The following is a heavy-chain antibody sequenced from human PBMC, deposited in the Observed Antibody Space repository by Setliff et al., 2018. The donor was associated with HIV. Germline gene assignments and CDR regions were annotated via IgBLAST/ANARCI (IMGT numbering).Heavy chain of an antibody. D-gene: IGHD2-21*01. V-gene: IGHV3-73*01. CDR2: IRSKANSYAT. J-gene: IGHJ4*02. CDR3: TTGTRLVD. Sequence: GGSLRLSCAASGFTFSDSAMHWVRQAPGKGLEWVGRIRSKANSYATEYAASVRGRITISRDDSKNTLYLQMNSLKTEDTAVYYCTTGTRLVDWGQGALVTVSS. CDR1: GFTFSDSA.